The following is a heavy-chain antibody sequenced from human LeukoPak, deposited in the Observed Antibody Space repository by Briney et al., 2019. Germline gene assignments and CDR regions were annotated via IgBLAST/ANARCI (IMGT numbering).Heavy chain of an antibody. CDR3: VLRGYCSSTSCAAPLDY. J-gene: IGHJ4*02. Sequence: GESLKISCKGSGYTRTNHWIGWVRQMPGKGLGWMGIIYPGDSDTRYSPSFQGQVTISVDKSISTAYLQWSSLKASDTAMYYCVLRGYCSSTSCAAPLDYWGQGTLVTVSS. D-gene: IGHD2-2*01. CDR2: IYPGDSDT. V-gene: IGHV5-51*01. CDR1: GYTRTNHW.